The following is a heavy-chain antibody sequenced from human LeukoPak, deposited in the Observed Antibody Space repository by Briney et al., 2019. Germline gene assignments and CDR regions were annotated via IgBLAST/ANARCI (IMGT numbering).Heavy chain of an antibody. V-gene: IGHV1-24*01. CDR2: FDPEDGET. CDR3: ATEAPPNAFDI. CDR1: GYTLTELF. Sequence: VASVKVSCKVSGYTLTELFMLWLRQAPGKGLAGVGGFDPEDGETIYAREFQGRVTMTEDTSTDTAYMELSSLRSEDTAVYYCATEAPPNAFDIWGQGTMVTVSS. J-gene: IGHJ3*02.